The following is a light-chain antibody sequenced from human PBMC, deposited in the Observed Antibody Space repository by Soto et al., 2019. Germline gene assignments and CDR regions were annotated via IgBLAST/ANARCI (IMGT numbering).Light chain of an antibody. CDR2: GAS. CDR1: QSVGSS. CDR3: QQGSNWPRT. J-gene: IGKJ1*01. Sequence: EIVLTQSPGTLSLSPGERATLSCRASQSVGSSLSWYQQKTGQAPRLLFYGASNRATAIPDRFSGSGFGTDFTLTITRLEPEDFAVYYCQQGSNWPRTFGQGTKVDI. V-gene: IGKV3-11*01.